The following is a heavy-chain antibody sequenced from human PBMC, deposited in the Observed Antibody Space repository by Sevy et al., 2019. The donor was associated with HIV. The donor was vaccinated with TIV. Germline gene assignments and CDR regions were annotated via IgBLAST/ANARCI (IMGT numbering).Heavy chain of an antibody. J-gene: IGHJ6*02. CDR3: ARIKGASSSYAMDV. V-gene: IGHV3-53*01. Sequence: GGSLRLSCVASGLTVGSYSINWVRQAPGKGLEWVSLIYSVGTTFYSDSVKGRFTISRDNSNNTLDLQMNSLGAEDTAIYYGARIKGASSSYAMDVWGQGTTVTVSS. D-gene: IGHD2-2*01. CDR1: GLTVGSYS. CDR2: IYSVGTT.